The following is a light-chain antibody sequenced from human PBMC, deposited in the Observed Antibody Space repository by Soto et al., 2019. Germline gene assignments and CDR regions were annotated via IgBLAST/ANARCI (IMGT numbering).Light chain of an antibody. Sequence: DIQMTQSPSTLSASVGDRVTITCRASQSISSWLAWYQQKPGKAPKLLIYDASSLESVVPSRFSGSGSGTEFTLTISNLQPDDFATYYCQQSNSYSSFGGGTKVEMK. V-gene: IGKV1-5*01. CDR3: QQSNSYSS. CDR1: QSISSW. J-gene: IGKJ4*01. CDR2: DAS.